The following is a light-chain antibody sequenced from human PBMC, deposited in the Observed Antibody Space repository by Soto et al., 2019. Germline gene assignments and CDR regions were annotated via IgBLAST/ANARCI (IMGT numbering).Light chain of an antibody. CDR2: GAS. Sequence: EIVMTQSPATLYVSPGERVTLSCRASQSVRSNLAWYQQKPGQAPRLLIYGASTRATGIPARFSGSGSGTEFTLIISSLQSEDFAVYYCQQYNNWPLLTFGGGTKVEIK. CDR1: QSVRSN. CDR3: QQYNNWPLLT. J-gene: IGKJ4*01. V-gene: IGKV3D-15*01.